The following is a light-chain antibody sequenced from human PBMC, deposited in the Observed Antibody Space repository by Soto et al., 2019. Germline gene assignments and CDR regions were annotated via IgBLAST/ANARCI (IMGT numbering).Light chain of an antibody. CDR1: SRDVGGYNF. CDR2: EDT. Sequence: QSALTQPPSASGSPGQSVTISCTGTSRDVGGYNFVSWYQQQPGKAPKLLIYEDTKRPSGVPDRFSGSKSGNTASLTVSGLQVDDDYDYYCISHAGYPLCVFGGGTKLTVL. CDR3: ISHAGYPLCV. V-gene: IGLV2-8*01. J-gene: IGLJ3*02.